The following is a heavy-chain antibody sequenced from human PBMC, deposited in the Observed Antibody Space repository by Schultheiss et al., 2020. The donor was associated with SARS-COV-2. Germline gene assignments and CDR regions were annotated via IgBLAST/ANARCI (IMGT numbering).Heavy chain of an antibody. CDR3: ARIRVRDCGGDCLWPDYDAFDI. CDR2: IYWDDDK. Sequence: SGPTLVKPTETLTLTCTFSGFSLSSSGAGVGWIRQPPGKALEWLALIYWDDDKRYSPSLKSRFTLTKDTSKNQVVLTMTNMDPVDTATYYCARIRVRDCGGDCLWPDYDAFDIWGQGTMVTVSS. J-gene: IGHJ3*02. CDR1: GFSLSSSGAG. D-gene: IGHD2-21*01. V-gene: IGHV2-5*02.